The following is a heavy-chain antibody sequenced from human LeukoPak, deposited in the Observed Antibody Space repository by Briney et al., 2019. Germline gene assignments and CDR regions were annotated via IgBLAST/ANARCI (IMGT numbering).Heavy chain of an antibody. CDR2: IGTAGDT. CDR3: ARARSYDYYDSSGYAFDI. V-gene: IGHV3-13*01. D-gene: IGHD3-22*01. Sequence: GGSLRLSCAASGFTFSSYDMHWVRQATGKGLEWVSAIGTAGDTYYPGSVKGRFTISRENAKNSLYLQMNSLRAGDTAVYSCARARSYDYYDSSGYAFDIWGQGTMVTVSS. J-gene: IGHJ3*02. CDR1: GFTFSSYD.